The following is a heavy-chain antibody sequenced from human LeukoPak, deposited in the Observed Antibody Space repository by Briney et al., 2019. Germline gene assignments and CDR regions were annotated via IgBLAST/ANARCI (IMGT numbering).Heavy chain of an antibody. J-gene: IGHJ4*02. CDR1: GYSISSGYY. D-gene: IGHD6-19*01. CDR2: IYHSGST. CDR3: ASWPGGWYGEDS. V-gene: IGHV4-38-2*02. Sequence: PSETLSLTCTVSGYSISSGYYWGWIRQPPGKGLEWIGSIYHSGSTYYNPSLKSRVTISVDTSKNQFSLKLNSVTAADTAVYYCASWPGGWYGEDSWGQGTLVTVSS.